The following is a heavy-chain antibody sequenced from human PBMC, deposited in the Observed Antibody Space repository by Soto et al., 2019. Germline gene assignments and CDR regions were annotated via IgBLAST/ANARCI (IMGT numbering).Heavy chain of an antibody. CDR2: ISPSGGTT. CDR3: ARGASSWYFDY. J-gene: IGHJ4*02. Sequence: QVQLMQSGAGVKKPGASVKVSCKASGYTFTSYYMHWVRQAPGQGLEWMGIISPSGGTTSYAQKVQGRVTMTRDTSTSTVYMELSSLRSEDTAVYFCARGASSWYFDYWGQGTLVTVSS. CDR1: GYTFTSYY. V-gene: IGHV1-46*01.